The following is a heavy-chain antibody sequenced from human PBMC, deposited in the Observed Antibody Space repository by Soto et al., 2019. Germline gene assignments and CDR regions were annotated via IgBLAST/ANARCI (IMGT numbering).Heavy chain of an antibody. CDR3: ARGLDDSGSFYVDC. CDR2: LYSGGTT. J-gene: IGHJ4*02. CDR1: GFNFIRKY. V-gene: IGHV3-53*01. D-gene: IGHD3-10*01. Sequence: EVQLLESGGGLIQPGGSLRLSCAASGFNFIRKYMNWVRQAPGKGLEWVSILYSGGTTYYADSVKGRFTISRDTSENTLYLQMNSLRAEDTAVYYCARGLDDSGSFYVDCWGQGNLVTVSS.